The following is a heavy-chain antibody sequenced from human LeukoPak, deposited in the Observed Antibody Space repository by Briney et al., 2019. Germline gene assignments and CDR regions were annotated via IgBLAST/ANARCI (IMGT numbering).Heavy chain of an antibody. CDR1: GYTFTGYY. J-gene: IGHJ4*02. V-gene: IGHV1-2*02. CDR2: INPNSGGT. D-gene: IGHD3-22*01. Sequence: APVRVSCKASGYTFTGYYMHWVRQAPGQGLEWMGWINPNSGGTNYAQKFQGRVTMTRDTSISTAYMEPSKLRSDGPGVYYCARCSYYYDSSGSLGYWGQGTLVTVSS. CDR3: ARCSYYYDSSGSLGY.